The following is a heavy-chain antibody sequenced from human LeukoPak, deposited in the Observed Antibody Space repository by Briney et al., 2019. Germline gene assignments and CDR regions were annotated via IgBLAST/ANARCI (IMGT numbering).Heavy chain of an antibody. J-gene: IGHJ4*02. CDR1: GFTFSSYS. CDR3: AKASSGRHPSDY. Sequence: GGSLRLSCAASGFTFSSYSMNWVRQAPGKGLEWVSYISSSSSTIYYADSVKGRFTISRDNSKNTLYLQMNSLRAEDTAVYYCAKASSGRHPSDYWGQGTLVTVSS. V-gene: IGHV3-48*01. CDR2: ISSSSSTI. D-gene: IGHD6-19*01.